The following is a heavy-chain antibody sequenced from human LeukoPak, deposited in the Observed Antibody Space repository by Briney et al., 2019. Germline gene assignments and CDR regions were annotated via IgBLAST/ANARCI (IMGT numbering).Heavy chain of an antibody. J-gene: IGHJ4*02. D-gene: IGHD1-26*01. CDR3: VRDWGYSGSYYDYFDY. Sequence: GGSLRLSCAASGFTFDDYAMHWVRQAPGKGLEWVSGISWNSGSIGYADSVKGRFTISRDNAKNTLYLQMNSLRAEDTAVYYCVRDWGYSGSYYDYFDYWGQGTLVTVSS. CDR2: ISWNSGSI. CDR1: GFTFDDYA. V-gene: IGHV3-9*01.